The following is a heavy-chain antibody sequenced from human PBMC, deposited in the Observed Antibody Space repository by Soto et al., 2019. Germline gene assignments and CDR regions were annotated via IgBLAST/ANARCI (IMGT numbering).Heavy chain of an antibody. CDR3: AREVRGQEY. Sequence: QVHLVQSGAEVKKPGASVTVSCKTSGYSFRTYGITWVRQAPGQGLEWMGWISADIVNPIYAQKVQGRVIMTTDTSTSTAYMELRSLRFDDTAVYYCAREVRGQEYWGQGTLVIVSS. V-gene: IGHV1-18*04. CDR1: GYSFRTYG. J-gene: IGHJ4*02. D-gene: IGHD3-10*01. CDR2: ISADIVNP.